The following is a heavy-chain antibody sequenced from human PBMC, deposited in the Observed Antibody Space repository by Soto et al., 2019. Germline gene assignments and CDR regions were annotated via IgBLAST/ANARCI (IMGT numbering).Heavy chain of an antibody. CDR3: ARVNSGPAGPYDSSGYHTLV. CDR2: INSDGSST. CDR1: GFTFSSYW. Sequence: EVQLVESGGGLVQPGGSLRLTCAASGFTFSSYWMHWVRQAPGKGLVWVSRINSDGSSTSYADSVKGRCTISRDNAKNTLYLQMNSLRAEDTAVYYCARVNSGPAGPYDSSGYHTLVWGQGTTVTVSS. D-gene: IGHD3-22*01. V-gene: IGHV3-74*01. J-gene: IGHJ6*02.